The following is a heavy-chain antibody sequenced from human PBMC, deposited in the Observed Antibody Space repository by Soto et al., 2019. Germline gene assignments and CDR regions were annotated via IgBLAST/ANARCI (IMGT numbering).Heavy chain of an antibody. CDR2: INADGRST. V-gene: IGHV3-74*01. Sequence: GGSLRLSCVASGFDFSSSWMHWVSQVPGKGPVWVSRINADGRSTDYGDSVRGRFTISRDNAKNTMYLQMSRLRVDHTAVYYCARSHSRSLAYYWGQGTLVAVSS. CDR3: ARSHSRSLAYY. D-gene: IGHD6-13*01. J-gene: IGHJ4*02. CDR1: GFDFSSSW.